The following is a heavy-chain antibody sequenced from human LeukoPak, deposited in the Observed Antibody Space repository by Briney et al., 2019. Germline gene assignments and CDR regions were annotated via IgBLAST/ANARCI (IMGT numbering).Heavy chain of an antibody. CDR2: IRYDGSNK. CDR1: GFTFSSYG. J-gene: IGHJ3*02. D-gene: IGHD2-2*01. V-gene: IGHV3-30*02. Sequence: GGSLRLSCAASGFTFSSYGMHWVRQAPGKGLEWVAFIRYDGSNKYYEDSGKVRFTISRENSKNTLYLQMNSLRAEDTAVYYCAKLGCSSTSCYHIWGQGTMVTVSS. CDR3: AKLGCSSTSCYHI.